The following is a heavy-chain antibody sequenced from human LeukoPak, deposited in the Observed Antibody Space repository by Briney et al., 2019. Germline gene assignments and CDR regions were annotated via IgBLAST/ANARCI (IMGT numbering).Heavy chain of an antibody. CDR3: ARVGLSYGSGSYYKHYYGMDV. CDR1: GGSISSYY. J-gene: IGHJ6*02. CDR2: IYYSGST. V-gene: IGHV4-59*01. Sequence: SETLSLTCTVSGGSISSYYWSWIRQPPGKGLEWIGYIYYSGSTNYNPSLKSRVTISVDTSKNHFSLKLSSVTAADTAVYYCARVGLSYGSGSYYKHYYGMDVWGQGTTVTVSS. D-gene: IGHD3-10*01.